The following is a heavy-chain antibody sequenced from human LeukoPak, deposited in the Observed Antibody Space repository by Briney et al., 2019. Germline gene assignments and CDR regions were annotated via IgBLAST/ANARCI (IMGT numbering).Heavy chain of an antibody. Sequence: ASVKVSCKSSGYTFTDYYIYWVRQAPGQGLEWMGWINPYSNDTNYAQNFQGRVTMTRDTSISTAYMELSWLRSDDTAVYYCARVSLVVIVAGFFDYWGQGTLVTVSS. CDR3: ARVSLVVIVAGFFDY. CDR1: GYTFTDYY. J-gene: IGHJ4*02. CDR2: INPYSNDT. V-gene: IGHV1-2*02. D-gene: IGHD2-21*01.